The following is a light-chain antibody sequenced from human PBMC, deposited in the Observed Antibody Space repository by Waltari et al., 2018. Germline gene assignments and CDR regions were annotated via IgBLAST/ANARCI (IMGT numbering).Light chain of an antibody. J-gene: IGLJ2*01. Sequence: QSALTQPASVSGSPGQSVTISCTGTSSDVGGYNYVSWYQQHPGKAPKLILYGVTNRPSGVSDRFSGAKSGNTASLPISGLQAEDEADYYCGSYTNTIRVFGGGTKLTVL. V-gene: IGLV2-14*03. CDR2: GVT. CDR1: SSDVGGYNY. CDR3: GSYTNTIRV.